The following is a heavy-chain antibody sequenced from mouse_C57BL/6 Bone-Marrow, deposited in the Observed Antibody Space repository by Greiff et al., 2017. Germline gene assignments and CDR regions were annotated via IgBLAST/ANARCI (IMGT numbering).Heavy chain of an antibody. CDR2: INPSTGGT. V-gene: IGHV1-42*01. CDR3: SRRWDYCSSYYLYD. CDR1: GYSFTGYY. J-gene: IGHJ2*01. D-gene: IGHD1-1*01. Sequence: VQLQQSGPELVKPGASVKISCKASGYSFTGYYMNWVKQSPEKSLEWIGEINPSTGGTTYNQKFKDKATLTVDKASSTAYLQLKMLTSEDSAVSYYSRRWDYCSSYYLYDGGQGTTPTVSS.